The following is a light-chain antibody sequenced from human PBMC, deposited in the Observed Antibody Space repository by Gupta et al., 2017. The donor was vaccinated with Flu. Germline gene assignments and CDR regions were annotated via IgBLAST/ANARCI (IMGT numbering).Light chain of an antibody. Sequence: DIVMTQSPLSLAVTPGEQASISCRSSQSLLHSNGYNYLDWYLQKPGQSPQLLMSLASNRASGVPDRFSGSGSGTDFTLKISRVEAEDVGVYYCMQARQYPYSFGQGTKMEIK. CDR2: LAS. V-gene: IGKV2-28*01. CDR1: QSLLHSNGYNY. J-gene: IGKJ2*03. CDR3: MQARQYPYS.